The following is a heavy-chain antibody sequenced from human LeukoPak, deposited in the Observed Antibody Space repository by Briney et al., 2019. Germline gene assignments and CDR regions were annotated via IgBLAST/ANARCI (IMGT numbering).Heavy chain of an antibody. J-gene: IGHJ4*02. CDR1: GFTFSSYA. CDR2: ISYDGSNK. V-gene: IGHV3-30-3*01. CDR3: AREAEALDY. Sequence: PGGSLRLSCAASGFTFSSYAMSWVRQAPGKGLEWVTVISYDGSNKDYADSVKGRVSISRDNSKNTLYLQINSLRAEDTALYYCAREAEALDYWGQGTLVTVSS.